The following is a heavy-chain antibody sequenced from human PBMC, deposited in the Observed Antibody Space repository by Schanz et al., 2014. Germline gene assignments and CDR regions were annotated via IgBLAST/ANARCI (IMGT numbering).Heavy chain of an antibody. V-gene: IGHV3-23*04. CDR2: MNESHSTI. CDR3: ARKVVATIGGYYDN. D-gene: IGHD5-12*01. Sequence: EVQLVESGGGLVQPGGSLRLSCTASGFTFSSYAMGWVRQARGKGLEWVSAMNESHSTIYYADSVRGRFTISRDNAENARFLQMNSLRAEDTAVYYCARKVVATIGGYYDNWGQGTLVNVAS. CDR1: GFTFSSYA. J-gene: IGHJ4*02.